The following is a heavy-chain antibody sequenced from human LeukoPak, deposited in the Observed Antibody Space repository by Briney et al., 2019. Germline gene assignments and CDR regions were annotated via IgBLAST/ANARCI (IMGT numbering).Heavy chain of an antibody. CDR2: ISYDGSNK. CDR1: GFTFSSYA. D-gene: IGHD3-9*01. Sequence: PGGSLRLSCAASGFTFSSYAMSWVRQAPGKGLEWVAVISYDGSNKYYADSVKGRFTISRDNSKNTLYLQMNSLRAEDTAVYYCAKDLGVRYFDWLIPGSDYWGQGTLVTVSS. V-gene: IGHV3-30*18. CDR3: AKDLGVRYFDWLIPGSDY. J-gene: IGHJ4*02.